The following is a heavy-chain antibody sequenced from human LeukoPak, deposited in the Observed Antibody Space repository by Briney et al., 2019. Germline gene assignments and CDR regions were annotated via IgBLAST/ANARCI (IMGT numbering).Heavy chain of an antibody. V-gene: IGHV3-23*01. Sequence: GGSLRLSCAASGFTFSSYGMSWVRQAPGKGLEWVSAISGSGGSTYYADSVKGRFTISRDNSKNTLYLQMNSLRAEDTAVYYCAKGMVRGVIGAYYYYYMDVWGKGTTVTVSS. J-gene: IGHJ6*03. CDR2: ISGSGGST. CDR1: GFTFSSYG. D-gene: IGHD3-10*01. CDR3: AKGMVRGVIGAYYYYYMDV.